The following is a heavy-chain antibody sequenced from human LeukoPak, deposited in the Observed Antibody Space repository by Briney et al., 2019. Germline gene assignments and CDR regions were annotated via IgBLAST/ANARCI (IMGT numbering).Heavy chain of an antibody. J-gene: IGHJ5*02. V-gene: IGHV1-2*02. Sequence: ASVKVSCKASGYTFTGYYMHWVRQAPGQGLEWMGWINPNSGGTNYAQKFQGRVTMTRDTSISTAYMELSRLRSDDTAVYYCARRIAAAGMGLFDPWGQGTLVTVSS. CDR3: ARRIAAAGMGLFDP. CDR1: GYTFTGYY. CDR2: INPNSGGT. D-gene: IGHD6-13*01.